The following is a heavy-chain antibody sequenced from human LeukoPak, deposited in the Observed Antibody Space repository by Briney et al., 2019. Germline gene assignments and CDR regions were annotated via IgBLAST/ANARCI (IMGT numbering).Heavy chain of an antibody. CDR1: GGSVSSGSYY. CDR2: IYYSGST. CDR3: ARVGEQRFLEWLLWYAFDI. J-gene: IGHJ3*02. Sequence: SETLSLTCTVSGGSVSSGSYYWSWIRQPPGKGLEWIGCIYYSGSTNYNPSLKSRVTISVDTSKNQFSLKLSSVTAADTAVYYCARVGEQRFLEWLLWYAFDIWGQGTMVTVSS. D-gene: IGHD3-3*01. V-gene: IGHV4-61*01.